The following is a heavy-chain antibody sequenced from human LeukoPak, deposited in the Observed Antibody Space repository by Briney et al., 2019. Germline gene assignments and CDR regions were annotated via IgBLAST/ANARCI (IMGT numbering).Heavy chain of an antibody. J-gene: IGHJ4*02. V-gene: IGHV5-51*01. CDR2: IYPGDSDP. CDR1: GYSLTSYW. CDR3: ARVPLIGSYYFDY. Sequence: GEALKISWNGSGYSLTSYWIGWVRQMSGKGLELIVSIYPGDSDPRFSPSCQGQVTIPADKSINTAYPQWNRLKASDTAMFYCARVPLIGSYYFDYWGQGPLVPVSS. D-gene: IGHD1-26*01.